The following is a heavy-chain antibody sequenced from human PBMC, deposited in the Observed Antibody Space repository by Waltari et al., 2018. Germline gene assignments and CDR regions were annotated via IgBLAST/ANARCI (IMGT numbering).Heavy chain of an antibody. D-gene: IGHD6-19*01. CDR2: IYSGGST. Sequence: EVQLLESGEGLVQPGGSLRLSCAASGFTFSSYAMSWVRQAPGKGLEWVSVIYSGGSTYYADSVKGRFTISRDNSKNTLYLQMNSLRAEDTAVYYCAKGQQWLAYFDYWGQGTLVTVSS. CDR1: GFTFSSYA. V-gene: IGHV3-23*03. J-gene: IGHJ4*02. CDR3: AKGQQWLAYFDY.